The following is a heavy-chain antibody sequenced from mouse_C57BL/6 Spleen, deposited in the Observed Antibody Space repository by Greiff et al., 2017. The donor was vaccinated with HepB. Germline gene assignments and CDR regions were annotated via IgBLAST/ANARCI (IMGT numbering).Heavy chain of an antibody. D-gene: IGHD2-4*01. Sequence: QVQLKQSGAELARPGASVKLSCKASGYTFTSYGISWVKQRTGQGLEWIGEIYPRSGNTYYNEKFKGKATLTADKSSSTAYMELRSLTSEDSAVYFCARSDYGGAMDYWGQGTSVTVSS. CDR1: GYTFTSYG. CDR2: IYPRSGNT. V-gene: IGHV1-81*01. J-gene: IGHJ4*01. CDR3: ARSDYGGAMDY.